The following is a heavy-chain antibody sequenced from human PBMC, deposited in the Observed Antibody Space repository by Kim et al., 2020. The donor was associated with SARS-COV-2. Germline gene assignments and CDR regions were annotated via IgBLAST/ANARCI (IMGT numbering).Heavy chain of an antibody. Sequence: GGSLRLSCAASGFTFSSYAMSWVRQAPGKGLEWVSAISGSNGITYYADSVKGRFTVSRDNSKNTLYLQMNSLRAEDTASYYCTEFQGGPIAAAAANRPTGFDYWGQGTLVTVSS. CDR2: ISGSNGIT. D-gene: IGHD6-13*01. CDR3: TEFQGGPIAAAAANRPTGFDY. J-gene: IGHJ4*02. V-gene: IGHV3-23*01. CDR1: GFTFSSYA.